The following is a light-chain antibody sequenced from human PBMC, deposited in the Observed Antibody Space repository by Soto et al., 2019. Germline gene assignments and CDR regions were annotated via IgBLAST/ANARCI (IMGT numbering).Light chain of an antibody. J-gene: IGLJ1*01. CDR2: DVS. Sequence: QSALTQPRSVSGSPGQSVTISCTGTSSDVGGYHYVSWYQQHPGKAPKLMIYDVSKRPSGVPDRFSGSKSGTTASLTISGLQAEDEADYYCCSSAGSYKGYVFGTGTKVTVL. V-gene: IGLV2-11*01. CDR1: SSDVGGYHY. CDR3: CSSAGSYKGYV.